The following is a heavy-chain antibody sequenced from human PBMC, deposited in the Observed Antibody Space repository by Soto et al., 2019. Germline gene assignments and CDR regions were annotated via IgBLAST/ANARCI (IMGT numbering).Heavy chain of an antibody. CDR1: GFTFSNYY. CDR2: ISSTGRTI. V-gene: IGHV3-11*01. J-gene: IGHJ4*02. D-gene: IGHD6-19*01. Sequence: QVQLVESGGGLVKPGGSLRLSCGASGFTFSNYYMSWIRQAPGKGLEWVSYISSTGRTIYYADCVKGRFTVSRDNAQNSLSLKLNSLRVEDTAVYYCARSYSSGWEFDYWGQGTQVTVSS. CDR3: ARSYSSGWEFDY.